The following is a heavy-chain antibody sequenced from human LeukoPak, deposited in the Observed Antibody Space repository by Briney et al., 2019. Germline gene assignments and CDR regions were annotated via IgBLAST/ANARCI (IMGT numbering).Heavy chain of an antibody. Sequence: GGSLRLSCTASGFTFGDYAMSWFRQAPGKGLEWVGFIRSKAYGGTTEYAASVKGRFTISRDDSKSIAYLQMNSLRAEDTAVYYCARGADYIWGSYRYLARSALGAFDIWGQGTMVTVSS. D-gene: IGHD3-16*02. J-gene: IGHJ3*02. CDR3: ARGADYIWGSYRYLARSALGAFDI. CDR1: GFTFGDYA. V-gene: IGHV3-49*03. CDR2: IRSKAYGGTT.